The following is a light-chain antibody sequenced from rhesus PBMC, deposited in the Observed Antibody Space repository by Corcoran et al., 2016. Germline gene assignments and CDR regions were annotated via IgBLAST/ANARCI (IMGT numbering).Light chain of an antibody. V-gene: IGLV2-13*02. CDR2: DVS. CDR3: NSYASSSAYI. CDR1: SSDIGGFNR. J-gene: IGLJ1*01. Sequence: QAALTQSHSVSGSPGLSVPISCTGTSSDIGGFNRVSWYQQHPGKAPKLMIYDVSERPSGVCDRFSGSKSGNTASLTISGLQTEDEAYYYCNSYASSSAYIFGAGTRLTVL.